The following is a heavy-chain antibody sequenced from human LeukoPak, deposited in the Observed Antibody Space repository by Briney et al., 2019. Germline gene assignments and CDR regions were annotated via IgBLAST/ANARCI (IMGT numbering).Heavy chain of an antibody. Sequence: SETLSLTCTVSGGTISTSSYYFAWIRQPPGKGLEWIGSVYYSGSTYYHPSLKSRVAISVDTSKNQFSLKLSSVTAADTAVYYCHWGSYRYDYWGQGTLVTVSS. V-gene: IGHV4-39*07. CDR1: GGTISTSSYY. D-gene: IGHD3-16*02. J-gene: IGHJ4*02. CDR2: VYYSGST. CDR3: HWGSYRYDY.